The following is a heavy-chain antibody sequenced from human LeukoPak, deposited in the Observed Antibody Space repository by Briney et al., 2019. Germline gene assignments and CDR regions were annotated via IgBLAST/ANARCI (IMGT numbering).Heavy chain of an antibody. CDR2: ISGRGGDT. J-gene: IGHJ4*02. CDR3: AKEARDILTHYYWGSQFDY. CDR1: GFTFGNYA. Sequence: GGSLRLSCVGSGFTFGNYAMNWVRQAPGKGLEWVAAISGRGGDTFYADSVKGRFTFPRDNSKNTMFLQMNSLRAEDTALYYCAKEARDILTHYYWGSQFDYWGQGTLVIVSS. D-gene: IGHD3-9*01. V-gene: IGHV3-23*01.